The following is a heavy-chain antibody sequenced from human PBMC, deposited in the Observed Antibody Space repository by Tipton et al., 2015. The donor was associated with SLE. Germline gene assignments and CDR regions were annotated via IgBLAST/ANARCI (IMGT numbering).Heavy chain of an antibody. J-gene: IGHJ4*02. Sequence: TLSLTCTVSGGSISSFHWSWIRQPPGKGLEWIGYIYYSGNTNCNPSLKSRVTISVDTSKNQFSLKLSSVTAADTAVYYCARDSVGYCSSTSCSYYGGIDYWGQGTLVTVSS. CDR2: IYYSGNT. V-gene: IGHV4-59*12. D-gene: IGHD2-2*01. CDR3: ARDSVGYCSSTSCSYYGGIDY. CDR1: GGSISSFH.